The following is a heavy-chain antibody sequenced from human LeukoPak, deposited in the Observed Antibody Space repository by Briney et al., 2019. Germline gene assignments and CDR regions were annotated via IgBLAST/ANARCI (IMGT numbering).Heavy chain of an antibody. V-gene: IGHV3-23*01. CDR2: ISGSGATT. J-gene: IGHJ4*02. D-gene: IGHD6-13*01. Sequence: GGSLRLSCAASGFTFSSYGMSWVRQAPGKGLEWVSAISGSGATTYYADSVKGRFTISRDNSKNTLYLQMNSLRAEDTAVYYCAKGFSSSWYGGVTYFDYWGQGTLVTVPS. CDR1: GFTFSSYG. CDR3: AKGFSSSWYGGVTYFDY.